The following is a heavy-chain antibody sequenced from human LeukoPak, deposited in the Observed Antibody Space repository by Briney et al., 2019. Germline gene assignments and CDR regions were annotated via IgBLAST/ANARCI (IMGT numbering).Heavy chain of an antibody. CDR3: AKDYNYIIDY. Sequence: ASVKVSCKASGYTFTSYDINWVRQATGQGLEWMGWMNPNSGNTGYAQKFQGRVTMTRDTSTSTVYMELSSLRSEDTAVYYGAKDYNYIIDYWGQGTLVTVSS. D-gene: IGHD1-1*01. CDR1: GYTFTSYD. CDR2: MNPNSGNT. J-gene: IGHJ4*02. V-gene: IGHV1-8*02.